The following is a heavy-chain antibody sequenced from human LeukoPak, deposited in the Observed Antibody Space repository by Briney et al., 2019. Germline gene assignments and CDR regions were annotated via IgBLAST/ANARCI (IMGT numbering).Heavy chain of an antibody. CDR1: GGTFSSYA. CDR3: ARDDCLSSSWCKGPDY. D-gene: IGHD6-13*01. Sequence: SVKVSCKASGGTFSSYAISWVRQAPGQGLEWMGRIIPIFGTANYAQKFQGRVTITTDESTSTAHMELSSLRSEDTAVYYCARDDCLSSSWCKGPDYWGQGTLVTVSS. CDR2: IIPIFGTA. V-gene: IGHV1-69*05. J-gene: IGHJ4*02.